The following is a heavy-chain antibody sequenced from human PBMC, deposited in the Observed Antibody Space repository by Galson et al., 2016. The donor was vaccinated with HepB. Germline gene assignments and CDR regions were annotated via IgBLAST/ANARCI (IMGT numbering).Heavy chain of an antibody. J-gene: IGHJ5*02. Sequence: SLRLSCATSGFIFSHHAMSWVRQAPGKGLEWVSGISGRGGRIYYANSVKGRFTLSRDASQNNLYLQMTSLRVDDTAIYYCAKEGAWFGGDWFDPWGQGALVTV. CDR1: GFIFSHHA. D-gene: IGHD3-10*01. V-gene: IGHV3-23*01. CDR2: ISGRGGRI. CDR3: AKEGAWFGGDWFDP.